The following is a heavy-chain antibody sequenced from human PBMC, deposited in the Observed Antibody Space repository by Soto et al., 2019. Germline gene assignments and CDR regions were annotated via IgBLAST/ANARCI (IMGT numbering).Heavy chain of an antibody. CDR1: GLIFSDVW. D-gene: IGHD1-26*01. J-gene: IGHJ4*02. V-gene: IGHV3-23*01. CDR2: ISGSGGST. CDR3: AKDFSVGATTYFDY. Sequence: PGGSLRLSCAASGLIFSDVWMTWVRQAPGKGLEWVSAISGSGGSTYYADSVKGRFTISRDNSKNTLYLQMNSLRAEDTAVYYCAKDFSVGATTYFDYWGQGTLVTVSS.